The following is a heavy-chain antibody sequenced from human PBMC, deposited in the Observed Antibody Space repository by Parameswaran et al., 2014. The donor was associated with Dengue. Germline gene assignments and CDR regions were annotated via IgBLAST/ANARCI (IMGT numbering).Heavy chain of an antibody. CDR3: AAVLTRRDFDF. Sequence: WVRQAPGQGLEWMGRIHLNSGDTFYQQNFRGRVTMTRDTSTSIAYMELTGLRSDDTATYYCAAVLTRRDFDFWGQGTLVTVSS. J-gene: IGHJ4*02. V-gene: IGHV1-2*06. D-gene: IGHD4/OR15-4a*01. CDR2: IHLNSGDT.